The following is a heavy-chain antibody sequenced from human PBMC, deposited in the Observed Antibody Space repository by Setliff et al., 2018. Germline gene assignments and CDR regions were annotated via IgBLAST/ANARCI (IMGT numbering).Heavy chain of an antibody. CDR3: ARHGASGSYYKWLDP. J-gene: IGHJ5*02. Sequence: ASVKVSCKASGYTFTSYAMNWVRQAPGQGLEWMGWINTNTGNPTYAQGFTGRFVFSLDTSVSTAYLQISSLKASDTAIYYCARHGASGSYYKWLDPWGQGTLVTVSS. CDR2: INTNTGNP. V-gene: IGHV7-4-1*02. CDR1: GYTFTSYA. D-gene: IGHD3-10*01.